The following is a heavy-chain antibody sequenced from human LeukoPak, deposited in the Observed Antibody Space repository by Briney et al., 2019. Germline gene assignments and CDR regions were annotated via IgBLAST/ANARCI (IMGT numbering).Heavy chain of an antibody. D-gene: IGHD1-1*01. CDR1: GGSISPYY. V-gene: IGHV4-59*01. CDR2: ISYTGVTT. J-gene: IGHJ4*02. Sequence: KPSETLSLTCTVSGGSISPYYWSWLRQPPGKGLEWIGYISYTGVTTNYNPSLKSRVTISIDTSKGQFSLKLSSVTAADTAVYYCARVGDWNDLVYWGQGTLVTVSS. CDR3: ARVGDWNDLVY.